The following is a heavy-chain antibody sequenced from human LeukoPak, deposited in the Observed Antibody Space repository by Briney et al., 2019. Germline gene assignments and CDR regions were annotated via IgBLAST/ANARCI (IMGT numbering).Heavy chain of an antibody. CDR2: ISYDGSNT. Sequence: GGSLRLSCAASGFMFSSFAMHWVRQAPGKGLEWVAMISYDGSNTCAADSVKRRITVSRDNSKNTLYLQMSSLRPEDTAMFYCARDGRGGDYGFPLLDYWGQGTLVTVSS. CDR1: GFMFSSFA. CDR3: ARDGRGGDYGFPLLDY. D-gene: IGHD4-17*01. V-gene: IGHV3-30-3*01. J-gene: IGHJ4*02.